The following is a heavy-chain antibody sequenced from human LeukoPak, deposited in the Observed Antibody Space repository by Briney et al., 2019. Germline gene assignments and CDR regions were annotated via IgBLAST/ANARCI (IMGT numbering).Heavy chain of an antibody. CDR2: IYYSGST. Sequence: SETLSLTCTVSGGSISSYYWSWIRQPPGKGLEWIGYIYYSGSTNYNPSLKSRVTISVDKSKNQFSLKLSSVTAADTAVYYCARHTRAARRGSVGFDYWGQGTLVTVSS. D-gene: IGHD6-6*01. V-gene: IGHV4-59*08. CDR1: GGSISSYY. CDR3: ARHTRAARRGSVGFDY. J-gene: IGHJ4*02.